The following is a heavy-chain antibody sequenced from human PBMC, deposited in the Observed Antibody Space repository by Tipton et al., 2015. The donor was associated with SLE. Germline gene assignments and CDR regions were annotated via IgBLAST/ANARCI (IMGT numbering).Heavy chain of an antibody. Sequence: SLRLSCAASGSIFSSYSMTWVRQAPGKGLEWVSSISSTGGYLYYADSVKGRFAISRDNAKNSLYLRMYSLRAEDTAVYYCASGPGFYDSSGYYPHYYYYMDVWGKGTTVTVSS. V-gene: IGHV3-21*01. CDR3: ASGPGFYDSSGYYPHYYYYMDV. D-gene: IGHD3-22*01. J-gene: IGHJ6*03. CDR1: GSIFSSYS. CDR2: ISSTGGYL.